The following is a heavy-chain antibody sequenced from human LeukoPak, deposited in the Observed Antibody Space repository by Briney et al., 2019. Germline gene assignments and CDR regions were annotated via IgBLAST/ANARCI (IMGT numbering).Heavy chain of an antibody. V-gene: IGHV3-23*01. CDR3: AKERPLRGSYFDY. D-gene: IGHD1-26*01. J-gene: IGHJ4*02. CDR1: GFTFSNYA. Sequence: SGGSLRLSCAASGFTFSNYAMSWVRQAPGKGLEWVSTLSGTGGSTYYADSVKGRFTISRDNSKNTLYLQMNSLRAEDTAVYYCAKERPLRGSYFDYWGQGTLVTVSS. CDR2: LSGTGGST.